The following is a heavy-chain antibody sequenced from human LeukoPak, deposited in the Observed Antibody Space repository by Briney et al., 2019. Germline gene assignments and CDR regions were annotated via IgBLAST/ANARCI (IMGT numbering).Heavy chain of an antibody. CDR3: AREDPDYGVDY. CDR1: GGSISSGDYY. Sequence: SETLSLTCTVSGGSISSGDYYWSWIRQPPGKGLEWIGYIYYSGSTYYNPSLKSRVTISVDTSKNQFSLKLSSVTAADTAVYYCAREDPDYGVDYWGQGTLVTVSS. CDR2: IYYSGST. V-gene: IGHV4-30-4*02. J-gene: IGHJ4*02. D-gene: IGHD4-17*01.